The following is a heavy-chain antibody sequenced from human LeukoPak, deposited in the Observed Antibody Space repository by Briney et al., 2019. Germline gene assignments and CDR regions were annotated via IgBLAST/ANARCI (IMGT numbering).Heavy chain of an antibody. Sequence: GGSLRLSCAGSGFPFSSYTINWVRQGPGKGMEWASTISHSGATYYADSVKGRFTISRDNSKNTVFLQMNSLRAEDTALYFCARRSHASPAGYFPFFDSWGQGTLVTVSS. D-gene: IGHD3-9*01. CDR1: GFPFSSYT. CDR3: ARRSHASPAGYFPFFDS. J-gene: IGHJ4*02. CDR2: ISHSGAT. V-gene: IGHV3-23*01.